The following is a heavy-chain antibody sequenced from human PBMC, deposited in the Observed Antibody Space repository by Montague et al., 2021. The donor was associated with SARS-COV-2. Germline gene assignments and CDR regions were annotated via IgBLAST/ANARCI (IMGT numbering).Heavy chain of an antibody. CDR1: GGSIGNWTYY. Sequence: SETLSLTCTVSGGSIGNWTYYWGWVRQPPGKGLEWIAEVDQSGNTNYNPSLKSRVTISADISKNQFSVKLASATAADTGIYYCARGKRDFPIVVLGASTRTYFDSWGQGTPVTVSS. J-gene: IGHJ4*01. D-gene: IGHD2-15*01. CDR3: ARGKRDFPIVVLGASTRTYFDS. CDR2: VDQSGNT. V-gene: IGHV4-39*01.